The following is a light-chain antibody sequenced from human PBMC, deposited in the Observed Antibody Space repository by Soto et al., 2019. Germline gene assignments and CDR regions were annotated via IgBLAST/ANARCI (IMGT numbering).Light chain of an antibody. CDR1: QRVLYSSNNKNY. V-gene: IGKV4-1*01. J-gene: IGKJ4*01. CDR3: QQYYSTPLT. CDR2: WAS. Sequence: DIVMPQSPDSLAVSLCESAPINXKSSQRVLYSSNNKNYLAWYQQKPGQPPKLLIYWASTRESGVPDRFSGSGSGTDFTLTISSLQAEDVAVYYCQQYYSTPLTFGGGTKVDIK.